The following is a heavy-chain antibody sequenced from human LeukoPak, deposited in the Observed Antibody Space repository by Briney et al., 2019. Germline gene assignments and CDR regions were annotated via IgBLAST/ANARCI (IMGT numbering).Heavy chain of an antibody. J-gene: IGHJ4*02. Sequence: SETLSLTCTVSGGSISSYYWSWVRQPPGKGLEWIGYIYYSGSTNYNPSLKSRVTISVDTSKNQFSLKLSSVTAADTAVYYCARLYSSSSPEDYWGQGTLVTVSS. V-gene: IGHV4-59*08. CDR3: ARLYSSSSPEDY. CDR1: GGSISSYY. CDR2: IYYSGST. D-gene: IGHD6-6*01.